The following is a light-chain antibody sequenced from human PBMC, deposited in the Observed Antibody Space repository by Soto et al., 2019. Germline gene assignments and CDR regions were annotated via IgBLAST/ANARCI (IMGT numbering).Light chain of an antibody. CDR2: AAS. V-gene: IGKV3-20*01. Sequence: EIVFTQSSGTLSLSPGERATLSCRASQSVSSYYLAWYQQKPGQAPRLLIYAASSRATGIPDRFSGGGSGTDFTLTISRLEPEDFAVYYCQQCGSSPWTFGQGTKVDIK. J-gene: IGKJ1*01. CDR1: QSVSSYY. CDR3: QQCGSSPWT.